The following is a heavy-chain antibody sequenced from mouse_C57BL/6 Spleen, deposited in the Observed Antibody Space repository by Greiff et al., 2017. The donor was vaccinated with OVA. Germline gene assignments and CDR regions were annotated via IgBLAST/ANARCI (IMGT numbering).Heavy chain of an antibody. CDR1: GYTFTSYW. V-gene: IGHV1-52*01. J-gene: IGHJ2*01. D-gene: IGHD2-2*01. Sequence: VQLQQPGAELVRPGSSVKLSCKASGYTFTSYWMHWVKQRPIQGLEWIGNIDPSDSETHYNQKFKDKATLTVDKSSSTAYMQLSSLTSEDSAVYYCARGGGYDGGYFDYWGQGTTLTVSS. CDR3: ARGGGYDGGYFDY. CDR2: IDPSDSET.